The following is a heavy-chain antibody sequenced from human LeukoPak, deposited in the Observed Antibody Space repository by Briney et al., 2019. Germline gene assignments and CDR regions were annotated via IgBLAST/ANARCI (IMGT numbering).Heavy chain of an antibody. D-gene: IGHD6-19*01. CDR1: GFTVSSNY. Sequence: PGGSLRLSCAASGFTVSSNYMSWVRQAPGKGLEWVSAIYSGGSTYYTDSVKGRFTISRDNSKNTLYLQMNSLRAEDTAVYYCARGDSSGWYPFFDYWGQGTLVTVSS. V-gene: IGHV3-66*02. J-gene: IGHJ4*02. CDR2: IYSGGST. CDR3: ARGDSSGWYPFFDY.